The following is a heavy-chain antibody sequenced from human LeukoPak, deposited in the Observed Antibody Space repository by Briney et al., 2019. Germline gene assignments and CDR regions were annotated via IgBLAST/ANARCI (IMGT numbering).Heavy chain of an antibody. Sequence: ASVKVSCKTSGYTFTNYDTNWVRQATGQGLEWMRWMNPNRGNTGYAQKFQGRVTMTRNTSTSTAYMELSSLRTEDTAVYYCARPHCSSTDCHPPEWFDPWGQGTLVTVSS. CDR2: MNPNRGNT. J-gene: IGHJ5*02. D-gene: IGHD2-2*01. V-gene: IGHV1-8*01. CDR3: ARPHCSSTDCHPPEWFDP. CDR1: GYTFTNYD.